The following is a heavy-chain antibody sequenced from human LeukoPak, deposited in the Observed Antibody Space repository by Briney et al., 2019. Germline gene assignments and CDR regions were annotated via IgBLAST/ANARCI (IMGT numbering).Heavy chain of an antibody. CDR1: GFSLSSYA. CDR2: ISYDGSKK. V-gene: IGHV3-30*04. Sequence: GGSLRLSCAASGFSLSSYAMHWVRQAPGKGLEWVAIISYDGSKKYYADSVKGRSTISRDNSKNTLYLQMNSLRAEDTAVYYCARSAAAGRIVATFGYWGQGTLVIVSS. J-gene: IGHJ4*02. CDR3: ARSAAAGRIVATFGY. D-gene: IGHD5-12*01.